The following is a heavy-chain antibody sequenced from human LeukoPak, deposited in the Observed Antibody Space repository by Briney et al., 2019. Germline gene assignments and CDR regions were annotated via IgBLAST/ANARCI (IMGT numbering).Heavy chain of an antibody. V-gene: IGHV3-21*01. CDR3: ARVIFRGATEGYYYYYGLDV. CDR1: GFTFSSYS. Sequence: PGGSLRLSCAASGFTFSSYSMCWVRQAPGKGLEWVSSISGGSSYIYYVDSVKGRFTLSRDNAKNSLYLQMNSLRAEDTAVYYCARVIFRGATEGYYYYYGLDVWGQGTTVTVSS. CDR2: ISGGSSYI. J-gene: IGHJ6*02. D-gene: IGHD3-10*01.